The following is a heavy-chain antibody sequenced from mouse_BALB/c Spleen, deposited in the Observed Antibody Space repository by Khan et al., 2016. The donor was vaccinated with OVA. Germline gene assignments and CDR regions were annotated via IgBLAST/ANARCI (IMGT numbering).Heavy chain of an antibody. D-gene: IGHD3-3*01. CDR1: GYSITSDYA. J-gene: IGHJ3*01. CDR3: SRGTIGRFAY. CDR2: ISYSGST. V-gene: IGHV3-2*02. Sequence: EVQLQESGPGLVKPSQSLSLTCTVTGYSITSDYAWNWIRQFSGNKLEWMGFISYSGSTSYNPSLKSRISITRDTSKNQSFLQLNSVTTEDTATYYCSRGTIGRFAYWGQGTLVTVSA.